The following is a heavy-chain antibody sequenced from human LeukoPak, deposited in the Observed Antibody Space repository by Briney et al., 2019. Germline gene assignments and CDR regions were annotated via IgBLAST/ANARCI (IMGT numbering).Heavy chain of an antibody. J-gene: IGHJ3*02. V-gene: IGHV3-30-3*01. D-gene: IGHD4-17*01. Sequence: PGGSLRLSCAASGFTFSSYAMSWVRQAPGKGLEWVAVISYDGSNKYYADSVKGRFTISRDNSKNTLYLQMNSLRAEDTAVYYCARDPLDYGLRRDAFDIWGQGTMVTVSS. CDR1: GFTFSSYA. CDR2: ISYDGSNK. CDR3: ARDPLDYGLRRDAFDI.